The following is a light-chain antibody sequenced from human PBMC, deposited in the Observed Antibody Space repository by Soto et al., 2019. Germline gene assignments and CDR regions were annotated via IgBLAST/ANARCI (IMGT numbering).Light chain of an antibody. J-gene: IGKJ4*01. Sequence: QMTQSPPSLSGSIGDRVTITCQASQNITNNLSWYQQKPGKAPKLPIYDASNLETRVPSRFSGSGSGTDFTFTISSLQPEDIATYYCQQYDNLPLTFGGGTKVDIK. CDR3: QQYDNLPLT. CDR1: QNITNN. V-gene: IGKV1-33*01. CDR2: DAS.